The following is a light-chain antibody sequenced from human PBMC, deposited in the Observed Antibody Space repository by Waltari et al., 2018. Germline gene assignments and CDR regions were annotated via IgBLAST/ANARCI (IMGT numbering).Light chain of an antibody. V-gene: IGLV2-23*02. CDR2: DVA. J-gene: IGLJ1*01. CDR3: CSYAGGGTYV. CDR1: TSDVEKYNL. Sequence: QSALTQPASVSRSPGQSIPISCTGTTSDVEKYNLVPWYQHQPAKAPTLMIYDVAKPPAGVSNRFSGSKSGNTASLTIAGLQAEDEADYYCCSYAGGGTYVFGRGTKVTVL.